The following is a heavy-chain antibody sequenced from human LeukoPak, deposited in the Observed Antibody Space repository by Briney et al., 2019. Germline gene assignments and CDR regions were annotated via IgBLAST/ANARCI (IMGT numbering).Heavy chain of an antibody. D-gene: IGHD1-26*01. CDR3: ASVDGSYYDY. V-gene: IGHV4-59*01. CDR1: GGSISTYY. J-gene: IGHJ4*02. Sequence: SETLSLTCTVSGGSISTYYWSWIRQPPGKGLEWIGYIYYSGSTNYSPSLKSRVTILVDTSKNQFSLKLSSVTAADTAVYYCASVDGSYYDYWGEGTLVTVSS. CDR2: IYYSGST.